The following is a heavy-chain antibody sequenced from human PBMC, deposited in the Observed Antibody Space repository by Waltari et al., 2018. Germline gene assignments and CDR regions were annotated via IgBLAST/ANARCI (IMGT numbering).Heavy chain of an antibody. CDR2: FDPEDGET. V-gene: IGHV1-24*01. CDR1: GYTFTSYD. D-gene: IGHD6-13*01. CDR3: AKGRIAAAGRGGYYYYGMDV. J-gene: IGHJ6*02. Sequence: QVQLVQSGAEVKKPGASVKVSCKASGYTFTSYDINWVRQATGQGLEWMGGFDPEDGETIYAQKFQGRVTMTEDTSTDTAYMELSSLRSEDTAVYYCAKGRIAAAGRGGYYYYGMDVWGQGTTVTVSS.